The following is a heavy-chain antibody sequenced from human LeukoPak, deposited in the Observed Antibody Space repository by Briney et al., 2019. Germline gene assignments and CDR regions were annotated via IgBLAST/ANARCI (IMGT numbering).Heavy chain of an antibody. CDR1: GGSISTGGYH. D-gene: IGHD3-3*01. V-gene: IGHV4-31*03. CDR2: IYCSGTT. CDR3: ARAIEAYYDDWIGTYYMDV. J-gene: IGHJ6*03. Sequence: SETLSLTCTVSGGSISTGGYHWSWIRQHPGKGLEWIGYIYCSGTTYYNPSLKSRLTISVDTSKNQFSLKLSSVTAADTAVYYCARAIEAYYDDWIGTYYMDVWGKGTTVTVSS.